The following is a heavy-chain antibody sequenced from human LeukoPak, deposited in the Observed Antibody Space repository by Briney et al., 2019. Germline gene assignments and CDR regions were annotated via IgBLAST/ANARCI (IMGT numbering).Heavy chain of an antibody. CDR3: AKDLGPSGLGSGWPFDY. CDR1: GFTFSSYV. CDR2: ISYDGSHE. J-gene: IGHJ4*02. Sequence: GGSVRLSCAASGFTFSSYVVHWVRQAPGKGLEWVAVISYDGSHEYYADSVKGRFTISRDNSKNTLYLQMSSLRAEDTAVYYCAKDLGPSGLGSGWPFDYWGQGTLVTVSS. V-gene: IGHV3-30*18. D-gene: IGHD6-19*01.